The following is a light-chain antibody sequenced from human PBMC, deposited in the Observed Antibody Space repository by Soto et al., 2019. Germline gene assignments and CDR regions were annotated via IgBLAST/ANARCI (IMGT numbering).Light chain of an antibody. CDR1: QSVSNN. Sequence: IVLTQSPGTLSLSPGERTTLSCRASQSVSNNYLAWYQQKPGQAPSLLIYGASTRATGVPDRFSGTGSGTEFTLTISSLKSEDYAVYYCQQYKSWPPITFGQGTRLEIK. V-gene: IGKV3-15*01. J-gene: IGKJ5*01. CDR2: GAS. CDR3: QQYKSWPPIT.